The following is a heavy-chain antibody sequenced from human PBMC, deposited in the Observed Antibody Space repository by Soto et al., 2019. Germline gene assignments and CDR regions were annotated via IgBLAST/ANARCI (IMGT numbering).Heavy chain of an antibody. CDR1: GFTFSSYE. V-gene: IGHV3-48*03. J-gene: IGHJ5*02. CDR3: ARGLHIVVVTATPNNWFDP. D-gene: IGHD2-21*02. CDR2: ISSSGSTI. Sequence: PGGSLRLSCAASGFTFSSYEMNWVRQAPGKGLEWVSYISSSGSTIYYADSVKGRFTISRDNAKNSLYLQMNSLRAEDTAVYYCARGLHIVVVTATPNNWFDPWGQGTLVTVSS.